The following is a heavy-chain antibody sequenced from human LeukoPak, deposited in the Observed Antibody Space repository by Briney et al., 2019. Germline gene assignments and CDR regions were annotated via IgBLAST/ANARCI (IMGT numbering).Heavy chain of an antibody. CDR1: GGSISTSDRY. V-gene: IGHV4-39*01. D-gene: IGHD3-10*01. Sequence: SETLSLTCTVSGGSISTSDRYWGWIRQPPGKGLEWIGSIYYSGITYRNPSLKSRVTISVDTSKNQFSLRLSSVTAADTAVYYCARHQEAMVRGVLYYMDVRGKGTTVTISS. J-gene: IGHJ6*03. CDR3: ARHQEAMVRGVLYYMDV. CDR2: IYYSGIT.